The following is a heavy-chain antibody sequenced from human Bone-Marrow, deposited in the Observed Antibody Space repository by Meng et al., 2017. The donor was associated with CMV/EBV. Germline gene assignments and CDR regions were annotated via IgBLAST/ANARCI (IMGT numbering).Heavy chain of an antibody. J-gene: IGHJ4*02. V-gene: IGHV1-8*01. CDR1: GYTFTSYD. CDR3: ATWVADFEY. D-gene: IGHD6-19*01. Sequence: VQLVTSGAESKKPGASVKVSCKASGYTFTSYDINSVRQAAGQGLEWMGWMNPNSGNTDYAQKFQGRVTRTRNISKSTAYMDLSSLRSEDTAVYYCATWVADFEYWGQGTLVTVSS. CDR2: MNPNSGNT.